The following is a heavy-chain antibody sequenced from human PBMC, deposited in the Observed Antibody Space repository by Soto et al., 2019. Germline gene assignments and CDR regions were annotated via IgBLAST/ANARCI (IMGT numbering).Heavy chain of an antibody. CDR3: TRGGDPYKTGH. CDR2: IHYSGST. D-gene: IGHD2-21*01. V-gene: IGHV4-61*01. Sequence: PSENPYLTCTVPGGSGNIGTYYCRWIRQPPGKGLEWIGFIHYSGSTNYNPSLKGRVTMSVDTSKNQFSLKLTSVNTADTAIYYCTRGGDPYKTGHWGQGTLVTASS. J-gene: IGHJ4*02. CDR1: GGSGNIGTYY.